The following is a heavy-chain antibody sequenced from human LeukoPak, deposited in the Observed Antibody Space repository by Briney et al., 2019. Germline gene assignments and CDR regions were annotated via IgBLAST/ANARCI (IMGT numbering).Heavy chain of an antibody. V-gene: IGHV3-30*04. Sequence: GGSLRLSCAASGFTFSSYAMHWVRQAPGKGLEWVAVISYDGSNKYYADSVKGRFTISRDNSKNTLYLQMNSLRAEDTAVYYCARASLRYSYGYYFDYWGQGTLVTVSS. CDR2: ISYDGSNK. D-gene: IGHD5-18*01. CDR1: GFTFSSYA. CDR3: ARASLRYSYGYYFDY. J-gene: IGHJ4*02.